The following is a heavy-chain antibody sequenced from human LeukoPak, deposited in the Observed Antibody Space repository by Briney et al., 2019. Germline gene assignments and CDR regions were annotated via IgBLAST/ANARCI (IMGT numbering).Heavy chain of an antibody. CDR1: GGSISSSSYY. CDR3: ARHPPPYDFWSGYDFDY. V-gene: IGHV4-39*01. Sequence: PSETLSLTCTVSGGSISSSSYYWGWIRQPPGKGLEWIGSIYYSGSTYYNPSLKSRVTISVDTSKNQFSLTLSSVTAADTAVYYCARHPPPYDFWSGYDFDYWGQGTLVTVSS. J-gene: IGHJ4*02. CDR2: IYYSGST. D-gene: IGHD3-3*01.